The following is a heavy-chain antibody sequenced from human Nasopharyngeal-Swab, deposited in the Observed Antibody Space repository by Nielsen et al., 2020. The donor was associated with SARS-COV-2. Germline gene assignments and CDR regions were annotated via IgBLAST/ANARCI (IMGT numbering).Heavy chain of an antibody. V-gene: IGHV3-74*01. CDR3: ARDFDKTGD. D-gene: IGHD7-27*01. CDR1: GFTFSDSW. CDR2: INSDGSRT. J-gene: IGHJ4*02. Sequence: GESLKLSCAVSGFTFSDSWIHWVRQAPGKGLVWVSRINSDGSRTGYADSVKGRFTVSRDNAQNTVFLQMNSLSAEDTAVYYCARDFDKTGDWGQGTLVTVSS.